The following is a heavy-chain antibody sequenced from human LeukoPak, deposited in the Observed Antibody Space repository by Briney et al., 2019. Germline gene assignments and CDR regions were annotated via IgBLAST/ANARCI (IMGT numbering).Heavy chain of an antibody. D-gene: IGHD6-13*01. Sequence: GGSLRLSCAASGFTFSSYGMHWVRQAPGKGLEWMAVISYDGSNKYYADSVKGRFTISRDNSKNTLYLQMNSLRAEDTAVYYCAKGYSSSWSYFDYWGQGTLVTVSS. CDR1: GFTFSSYG. V-gene: IGHV3-30*18. J-gene: IGHJ4*02. CDR3: AKGYSSSWSYFDY. CDR2: ISYDGSNK.